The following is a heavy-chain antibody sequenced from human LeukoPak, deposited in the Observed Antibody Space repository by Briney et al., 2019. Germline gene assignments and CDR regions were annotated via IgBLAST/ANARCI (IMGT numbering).Heavy chain of an antibody. V-gene: IGHV4-39*01. CDR1: GGSISSSSYY. J-gene: IGHJ4*02. CDR3: ARLGRSWSFDY. Sequence: SETLSLTCTVSGGSISSSSYYWGWIRQPPGKGLEWIGSIYYSGSTYYNPSLKSRVTISVDTSKNQFSLKLSSVTDADTAVYYCARLGRSWSFDYWGQGTLVTVSS. D-gene: IGHD6-13*01. CDR2: IYYSGST.